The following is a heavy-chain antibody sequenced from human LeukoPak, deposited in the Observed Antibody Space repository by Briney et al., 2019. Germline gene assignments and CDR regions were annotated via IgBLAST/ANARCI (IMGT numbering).Heavy chain of an antibody. J-gene: IGHJ4*02. Sequence: GGSLRLSCAASGFTFSSYAMSWVRQAPGKGLEWVSAISGSGGSTYYADSVKGRFTISRDNSKNTLYLQMNSLRAEDTAVYYCAKDLTFGGVIVIPEFDYWGQGTLVTVSS. CDR3: AKDLTFGGVIVIPEFDY. D-gene: IGHD3-16*02. V-gene: IGHV3-23*01. CDR1: GFTFSSYA. CDR2: ISGSGGST.